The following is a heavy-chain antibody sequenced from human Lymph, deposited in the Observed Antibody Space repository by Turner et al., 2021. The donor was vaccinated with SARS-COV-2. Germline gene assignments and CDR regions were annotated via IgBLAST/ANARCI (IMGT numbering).Heavy chain of an antibody. J-gene: IGHJ4*02. CDR1: GGTFSTYA. V-gene: IGHV1-69*10. CDR3: ARDATGPLGY. CDR2: TIPIFGIA. Sequence: QVTLVQSGAEVKKPGSSVKVSCKASGGTFSTYAISWVRQAPGQGLEWLGGTIPIFGIANYAQKFQGRVTITADKFTSTAYMELSSLRSEDTAVYYCARDATGPLGYWGRGTLVTVSS. D-gene: IGHD1-1*01.